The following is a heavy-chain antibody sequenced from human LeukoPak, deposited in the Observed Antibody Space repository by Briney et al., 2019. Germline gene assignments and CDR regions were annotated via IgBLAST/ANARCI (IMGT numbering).Heavy chain of an antibody. CDR2: IYSSGST. J-gene: IGHJ4*02. CDR3: ARDPGTCSGGSCLYYYDC. Sequence: SETLSLTCNVSGGSVSSDYWIWIRQSAGKGLEWIGRIYSSGSTNYNPSLNSRVSMSIDTSKNQFSLELRSVTAADTAVYYCARDPGTCSGGSCLYYYDCWGRGTLVTVSS. V-gene: IGHV4-4*07. D-gene: IGHD2-15*01. CDR1: GGSVSSDY.